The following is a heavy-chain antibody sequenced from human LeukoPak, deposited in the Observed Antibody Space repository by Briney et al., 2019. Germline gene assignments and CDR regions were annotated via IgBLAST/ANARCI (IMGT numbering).Heavy chain of an antibody. CDR2: ISSSSSYT. V-gene: IGHV3-11*06. J-gene: IGHJ4*02. CDR1: GFTFSDYY. D-gene: IGHD5-18*01. CDR3: ARGSRRGYSYGYEVLDY. Sequence: KTGGSLRLSCAASGFTFSDYYMSWIRQAPGKGLEWVSYISSSSSYTNYADSVKGRFTISRDNAKNSLYLQTNSLRAEDTAVYYCARGSRRGYSYGYEVLDYWGQGTLVTVSS.